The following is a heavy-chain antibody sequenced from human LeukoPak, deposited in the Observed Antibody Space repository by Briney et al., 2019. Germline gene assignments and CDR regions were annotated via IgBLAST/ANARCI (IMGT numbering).Heavy chain of an antibody. CDR3: ARLTMSGAGTY. CDR2: IYYSGST. Sequence: LSETLSLTCTVFGGSVGSGSYYWSWVRQPPGKGLDWIGSIYYSGSTYYNPSLKSRVTISVDTSKNEFSLRLSSVTAADTAVYNCARLTMSGAGTYWGQGTLVTVSS. D-gene: IGHD4/OR15-4a*01. J-gene: IGHJ4*02. CDR1: GGSVGSGSYY. V-gene: IGHV4-39*01.